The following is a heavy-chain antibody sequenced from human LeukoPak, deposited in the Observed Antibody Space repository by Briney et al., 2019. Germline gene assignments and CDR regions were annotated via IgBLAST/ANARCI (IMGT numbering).Heavy chain of an antibody. J-gene: IGHJ3*02. D-gene: IGHD4-23*01. CDR1: GYSISSGFY. V-gene: IGHV4-38-2*02. CDR2: IYHTGIT. CDR3: ATFYGGRSDSFDI. Sequence: SETLSLTCTVSGYSISSGFYWGWIRQPPGKGLEWIGCIYHTGITYYNSSLKSRVAISIDMSENQFSLKVNSVTAVDTAVYYCATFYGGRSDSFDIWGQGTMVTVSS.